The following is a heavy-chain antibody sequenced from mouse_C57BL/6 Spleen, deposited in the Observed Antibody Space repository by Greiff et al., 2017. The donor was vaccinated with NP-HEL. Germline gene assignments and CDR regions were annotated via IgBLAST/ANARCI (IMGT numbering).Heavy chain of an antibody. CDR3: ASSGGTGYYFDY. CDR2: IDPSDSYT. D-gene: IGHD3-1*01. J-gene: IGHJ2*01. Sequence: VQLQQSGAELVKPGASVKLSCKASGYTFTSYWMQWVKQRPGQGLEWIGEIDPSDSYTNYNHKFKGKATLTVDTSSSTAYMQLSSLTSEDSAVYYCASSGGTGYYFDYWGQGTTLTVSS. V-gene: IGHV1-50*01. CDR1: GYTFTSYW.